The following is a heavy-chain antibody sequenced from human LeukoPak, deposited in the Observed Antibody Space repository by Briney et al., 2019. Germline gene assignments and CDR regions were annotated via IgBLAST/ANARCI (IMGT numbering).Heavy chain of an antibody. CDR3: ARNSSSSRAFDI. J-gene: IGHJ3*02. D-gene: IGHD6-13*01. V-gene: IGHV4-34*01. CDR2: ISHSGNT. Sequence: SETLSLTCAVYGGSFSTYYWSWIRQPPGKGLEWIGQISHSGNTNYNPSLKSRVTISVDTSKNQFSLKLTSVTAANTAVYYCARNSSSSRAFDIWGQGTRVTVSS. CDR1: GGSFSTYY.